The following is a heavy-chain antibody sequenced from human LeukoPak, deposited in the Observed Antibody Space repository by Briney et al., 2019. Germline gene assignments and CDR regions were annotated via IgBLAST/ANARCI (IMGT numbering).Heavy chain of an antibody. D-gene: IGHD6-13*01. CDR1: GFTFSSYW. V-gene: IGHV3-7*01. CDR2: IKQDGSEK. Sequence: GGSLRLSCAASGFTFSSYWMSWVRQAPGKGLEWVANIKQDGSEKYYVDSVKGRFTISRDNAKNSLYLQMNSLRVEETAVYYCAGGVWPRSNYWGQGTLVTVSS. CDR3: AGGVWPRSNY. J-gene: IGHJ4*02.